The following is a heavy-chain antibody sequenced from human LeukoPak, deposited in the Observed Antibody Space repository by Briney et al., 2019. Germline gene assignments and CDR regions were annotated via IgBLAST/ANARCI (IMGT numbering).Heavy chain of an antibody. CDR3: ARDPDCSSTSCRIDDAFDI. CDR2: INHSGST. J-gene: IGHJ3*02. Sequence: PSETLSLTCAVYGGSFSGYYWSWIRQPPGKGLEWIGEINHSGSTNYNPSLKSRVTISVDTSKNQFSLKLSSVTAADTAVYYCARDPDCSSTSCRIDDAFDIWGQGTMVTVSS. CDR1: GGSFSGYY. D-gene: IGHD2-2*01. V-gene: IGHV4-34*01.